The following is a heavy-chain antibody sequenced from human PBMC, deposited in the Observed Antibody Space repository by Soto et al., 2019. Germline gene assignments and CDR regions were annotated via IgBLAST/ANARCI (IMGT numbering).Heavy chain of an antibody. J-gene: IGHJ4*02. D-gene: IGHD2-15*01. CDR2: ISSSSSYI. Sequence: EVQLVESGGGLVKPGGSLRLSCAASGFTFSSYSMNWVRQAPGKGLEWVSSISSSSSYIYYADSVKGRFTISRDNAKNSLYLQMNSLRAEDTAVYYCERAQSVVAATFDYWGQGTLVTVSS. V-gene: IGHV3-21*01. CDR3: ERAQSVVAATFDY. CDR1: GFTFSSYS.